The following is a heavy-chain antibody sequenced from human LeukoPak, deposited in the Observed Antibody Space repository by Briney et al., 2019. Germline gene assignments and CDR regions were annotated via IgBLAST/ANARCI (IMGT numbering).Heavy chain of an antibody. CDR1: GGSISSGSYY. CDR3: ARVGSSSWDWWASDY. V-gene: IGHV4-61*02. Sequence: SETLSLTCTVSGGSISSGSYYWSWIRQPAGKGLEWIGRIYTSGSTNYNPSLKSRVTISVDTSKNQFSLKLSSVTAADTAVYYCARVGSSSWDWWASDYWGQGTLVTVSS. CDR2: IYTSGST. D-gene: IGHD6-13*01. J-gene: IGHJ4*02.